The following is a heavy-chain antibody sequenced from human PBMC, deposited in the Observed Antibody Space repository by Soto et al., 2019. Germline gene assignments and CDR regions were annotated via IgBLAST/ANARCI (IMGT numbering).Heavy chain of an antibody. Sequence: GGALRLSCAASGLTVSSYWMHWVRQAPGKGLVWVSRINSDGSSTSYADSVKGRFTISRDNAKNTLYLQMNSLRAEDTAVYYCARVAGLPRYYYYYYGMDVWGQGT. CDR1: GLTVSSYW. J-gene: IGHJ6*02. V-gene: IGHV3-74*01. CDR2: INSDGSST. CDR3: ARVAGLPRYYYYYYGMDV.